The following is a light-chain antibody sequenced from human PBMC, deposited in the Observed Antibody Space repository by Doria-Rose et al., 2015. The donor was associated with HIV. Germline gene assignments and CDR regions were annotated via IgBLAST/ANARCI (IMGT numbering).Light chain of an antibody. CDR2: DVS. J-gene: IGLJ2*01. CDR3: CSYAGSYSYVL. CDR1: SSNVGGYNY. Sequence: SCTGTSSNVGGYNYVSWYQHHPGKAPKLMIYDVSKRPSGVPDRFSGSKSGNTASLTISGLQAEDEADYYCCSYAGSYSYVLFGGGTKLTVL. V-gene: IGLV2-11*01.